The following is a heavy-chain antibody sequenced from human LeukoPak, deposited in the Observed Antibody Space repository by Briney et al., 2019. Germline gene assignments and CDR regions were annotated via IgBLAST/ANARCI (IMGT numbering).Heavy chain of an antibody. V-gene: IGHV4-61*08. J-gene: IGHJ4*02. Sequence: SETLSLTCTVSGASLCSAVYYWSWLRQPPGGGLEWLGYIYYISNTNYNPSLKSRVTMSVDPSKNQFSLKLNSVTAAGTAVYYCASTQSQSGSYRYYFGYWGQGTLVTVSS. D-gene: IGHD1-26*01. CDR1: GASLCSAVYY. CDR3: ASTQSQSGSYRYYFGY. CDR2: IYYISNT.